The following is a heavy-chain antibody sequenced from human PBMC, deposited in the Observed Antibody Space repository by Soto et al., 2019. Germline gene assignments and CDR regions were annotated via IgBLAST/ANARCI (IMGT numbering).Heavy chain of an antibody. CDR2: ISSTTNYI. Sequence: EVQLVESGGGLVKPGGSLRLSCAASGFTFTRYSMNWVSQPPGKGLEWVSSISSTTNYIYYGDSMKGRFTISRDNAKNSLYLEMKSLRAEYTAVYYCARESEDLTSNFDYGGQGTLVTVSS. J-gene: IGHJ4*02. CDR3: ARESEDLTSNFDY. CDR1: GFTFTRYS. V-gene: IGHV3-21*06.